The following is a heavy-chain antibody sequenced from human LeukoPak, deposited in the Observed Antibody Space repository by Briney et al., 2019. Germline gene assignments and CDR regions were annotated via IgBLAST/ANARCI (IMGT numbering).Heavy chain of an antibody. V-gene: IGHV4-59*01. CDR1: GGSISNYY. CDR3: ARGSIGYCSGGSCYSNWFDP. CDR2: IYYSGST. D-gene: IGHD2-15*01. Sequence: PSETLSLTCTVSGGSISNYYWSWIRQPPGKGLEWIGYIYYSGSTYYNPSLRSRVTISVDTSKNQFSLNLNSVTAADTAVYYCARGSIGYCSGGSCYSNWFDPWGQGTLVTVSS. J-gene: IGHJ5*02.